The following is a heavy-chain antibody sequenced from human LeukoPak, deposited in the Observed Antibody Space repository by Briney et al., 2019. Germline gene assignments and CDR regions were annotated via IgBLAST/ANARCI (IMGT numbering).Heavy chain of an antibody. J-gene: IGHJ5*02. CDR1: GGSISSGGYY. CDR3: ARXRSSHXDRWFDP. V-gene: IGHV4-31*03. CDR2: IYYSGST. D-gene: IGHD6-6*01. Sequence: SETLSLTCTVSGGSISSGGYYWSWIRQHPGKGLEWIGYIYYSGSTYYNPSLKSRVTISVDTSKNQFSLKLSSVTAADTAVYYCARXRSSHXDRWFDPWGXXTXVXVSS.